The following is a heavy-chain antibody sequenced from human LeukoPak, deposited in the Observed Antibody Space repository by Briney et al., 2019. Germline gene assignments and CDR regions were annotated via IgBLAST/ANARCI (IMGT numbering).Heavy chain of an antibody. CDR3: ARSRPGVTIFGVVITEVDY. V-gene: IGHV4-59*01. J-gene: IGHJ4*02. CDR1: GGSISSYY. D-gene: IGHD3-3*01. Sequence: SETLSLTCTVSGGSISSYYWSWIRQPPGKGLEWIVYIYYSGSTNYNPSLKSRVTISVDTSKNQFSLKLSSVTAADTAVYYCARSRPGVTIFGVVITEVDYWGQGTLVTVSS. CDR2: IYYSGST.